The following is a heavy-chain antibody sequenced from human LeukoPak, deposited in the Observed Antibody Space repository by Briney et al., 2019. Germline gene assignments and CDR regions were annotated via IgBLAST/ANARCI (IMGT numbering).Heavy chain of an antibody. Sequence: SETLSLTCAVYGGSFSGYYCSWIRQPPGKGLEWIGEINHSGSTNYNPSLNSRVTISVDTSKSQFSLKLSSVTAADTAVYYCARAPVVPAGLYYYYYGMDVWGQGTTVTVSS. CDR3: ARAPVVPAGLYYYYYGMDV. V-gene: IGHV4-34*01. CDR2: INHSGST. J-gene: IGHJ6*02. D-gene: IGHD2-2*01. CDR1: GGSFSGYY.